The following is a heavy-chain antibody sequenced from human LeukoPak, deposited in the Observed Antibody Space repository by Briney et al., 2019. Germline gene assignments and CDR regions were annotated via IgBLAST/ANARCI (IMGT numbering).Heavy chain of an antibody. Sequence: GGSLRLSCAASGFTFSSYEMHWVRQAPGKGLEWVSHISSSGSNTHYTDSVKGRFTIPRDNARNSLYMQMNSLRAEDTAVYYCASGYMYGGDFWGQGTLVTVSS. CDR3: ASGYMYGGDF. D-gene: IGHD5-18*01. CDR1: GFTFSSYE. V-gene: IGHV3-48*03. CDR2: ISSSGSNT. J-gene: IGHJ4*02.